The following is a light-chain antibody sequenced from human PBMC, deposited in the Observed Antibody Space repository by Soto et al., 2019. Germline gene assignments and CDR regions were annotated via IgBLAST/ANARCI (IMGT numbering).Light chain of an antibody. V-gene: IGKV3-11*01. CDR3: QQRSNWPRT. CDR1: QSVSTY. CDR2: DAS. Sequence: EIVLTQSPATLSLSPGERATLSCRASQSVSTYLAWYQQKPGQAPRLLIYDASNRATGTPARFSGSGSGTDFTLTISSQESEDFAVYYCQQRSNWPRTFGQGTNLEIK. J-gene: IGKJ2*01.